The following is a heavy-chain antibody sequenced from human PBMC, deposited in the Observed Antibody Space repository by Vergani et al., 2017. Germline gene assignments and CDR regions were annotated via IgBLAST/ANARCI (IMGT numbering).Heavy chain of an antibody. Sequence: QVQLVQSGAEVKKPGASVKVSCKASGYTFTGYYMHWVRQAPGQGLEWMGWINPNSGGTNYAQKFQGRVTMTRDTSISTAYMELSRLGSDDTAVYYCAGEGGDIVVVVAADDAFDIWGQGTMVTVSS. CDR3: AGEGGDIVVVVAADDAFDI. CDR2: INPNSGGT. J-gene: IGHJ3*02. V-gene: IGHV1-2*02. D-gene: IGHD2-15*01. CDR1: GYTFTGYY.